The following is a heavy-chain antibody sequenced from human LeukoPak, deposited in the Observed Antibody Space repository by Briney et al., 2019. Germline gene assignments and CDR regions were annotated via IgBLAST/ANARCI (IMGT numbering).Heavy chain of an antibody. D-gene: IGHD3-9*01. CDR1: GGSISSSSYY. J-gene: IGHJ4*02. CDR3: ARAPVYYDILTGYLEQNLNFDY. Sequence: SETLSLTCTVSGGSISSSSYYWGWIRQPPGKGLEWIGSIYYSGSTYYNPSLKSRVTISVDTSKNQFSLKLSSVTAADTAVYYCARAPVYYDILTGYLEQNLNFDYWGQGTLVTVSS. V-gene: IGHV4-39*01. CDR2: IYYSGST.